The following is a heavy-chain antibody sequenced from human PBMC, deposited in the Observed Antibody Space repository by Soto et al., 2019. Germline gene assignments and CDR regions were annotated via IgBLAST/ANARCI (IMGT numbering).Heavy chain of an antibody. CDR3: ATGGQLVPLR. D-gene: IGHD6-6*01. CDR2: ISYDGSNK. J-gene: IGHJ4*02. V-gene: IGHV3-30*03. Sequence: GGSLRLSCAASGFTFSSYGMHWVRQAPGKGLEWVAVISYDGSNKYYADSVKGRFTISRDNSKNTLYLQMNSLRAEDTAVYYCATGGQLVPLRWGQGTLVTVSS. CDR1: GFTFSSYG.